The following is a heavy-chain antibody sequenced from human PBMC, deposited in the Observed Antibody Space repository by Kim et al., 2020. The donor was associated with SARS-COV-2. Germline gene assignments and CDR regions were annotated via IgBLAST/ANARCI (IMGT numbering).Heavy chain of an antibody. CDR2: IYTSGST. CDR1: GGSISSYY. CDR3: AREAQELRFLEWLSYMDV. V-gene: IGHV4-4*07. Sequence: SETLSLTCTVSGGSISSYYWSWIRQPAGKGLEWIGRIYTSGSTNYNPSLKSRVTMSVDTSKNQFSLKLSSVTAADTAVYYCAREAQELRFLEWLSYMDVWGKGTTVTVSS. D-gene: IGHD3-3*01. J-gene: IGHJ6*03.